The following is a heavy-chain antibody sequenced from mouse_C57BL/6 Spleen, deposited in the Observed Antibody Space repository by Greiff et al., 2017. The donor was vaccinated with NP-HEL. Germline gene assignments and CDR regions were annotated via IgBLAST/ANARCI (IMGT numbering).Heavy chain of an antibody. J-gene: IGHJ1*03. Sequence: VQLVESGPGLVQPSQSLSITCTVSGFSLTSYGVHWVRQSPGKGLEWLGVIWRGGSTDYNAAFMSRLSITKDNSKSQVFFKMNSLQADDTAIYYCATSCYGSSYGYFDVWGTGTTVTVSS. V-gene: IGHV2-5*01. D-gene: IGHD1-1*01. CDR3: ATSCYGSSYGYFDV. CDR2: IWRGGST. CDR1: GFSLTSYG.